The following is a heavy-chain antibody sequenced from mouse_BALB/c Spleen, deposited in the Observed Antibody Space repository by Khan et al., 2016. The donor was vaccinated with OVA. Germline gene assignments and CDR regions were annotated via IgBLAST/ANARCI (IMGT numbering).Heavy chain of an antibody. CDR2: IFPGTGTT. CDR1: GYSFTNYW. Sequence: VELVESGAELVKPGASVKLSCKTSGYSFTNYWIQWIKQRPGQGLGWIGQIFPGTGTTYYNQNLKGKATLTVNYSTTTAYLHLSGLTSEDSDVYCCAWGYFGNYELVYWGQGTLVTVSP. J-gene: IGHJ3*01. D-gene: IGHD2-1*01. CDR3: AWGYFGNYELVY. V-gene: IGHV1S132*01.